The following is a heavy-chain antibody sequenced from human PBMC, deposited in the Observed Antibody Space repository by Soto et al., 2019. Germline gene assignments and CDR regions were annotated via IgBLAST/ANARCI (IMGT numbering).Heavy chain of an antibody. V-gene: IGHV3-30*03. CDR2: ILYGGTTE. J-gene: IGHJ6*02. CDR1: GFTFRDYG. D-gene: IGHD5-12*01. Sequence: QVQLVESRGGVVQPGRSLRLSCAASGFTFRDYGMHWVRQAPGKGLEWVAVILYGGTTEYYADSVRGRFTISRDNSKATLFLQLSSLRPDDTALYYCARGGTYGLDVWGQGTAVTVSS. CDR3: ARGGTYGLDV.